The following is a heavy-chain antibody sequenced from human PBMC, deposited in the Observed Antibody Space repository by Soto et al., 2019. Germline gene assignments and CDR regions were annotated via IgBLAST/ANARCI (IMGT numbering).Heavy chain of an antibody. V-gene: IGHV3-48*02. J-gene: IGHJ4*02. Sequence: EVQLVESGGGLVQPGGSLRLSCAASGFTFSSYSMNWVRQAPGKGLEWVSYISSSSSTIYYADSVKGRFTISRDNAKNSLYLQMNSLRDEDTAVYYCARARGPYCSSTSCYDNRFDYWGQGTLVTVSS. D-gene: IGHD2-2*01. CDR1: GFTFSSYS. CDR3: ARARGPYCSSTSCYDNRFDY. CDR2: ISSSSSTI.